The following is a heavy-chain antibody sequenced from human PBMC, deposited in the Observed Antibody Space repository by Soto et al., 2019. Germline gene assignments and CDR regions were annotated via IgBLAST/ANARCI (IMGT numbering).Heavy chain of an antibody. Sequence: QLQLQESGSGLVKPSQTLSLTCAVSGGSISSGGYSWSWIRQPPGKGLEWIGYIYHSGSTYYNPSLKTRDTISEDRSRNQFSRKLSSVTAADTAVYSCASAVGTRGYRGGQGPLVTVSS. J-gene: IGHJ4*02. V-gene: IGHV4-30-2*01. CDR1: GGSISSGGYS. CDR2: IYHSGST. D-gene: IGHD6-13*01. CDR3: ASAVGTRGYR.